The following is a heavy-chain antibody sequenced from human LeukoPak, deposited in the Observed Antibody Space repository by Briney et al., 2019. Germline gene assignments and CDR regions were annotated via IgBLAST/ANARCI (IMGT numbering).Heavy chain of an antibody. D-gene: IGHD2-15*01. J-gene: IGHJ4*02. CDR1: GYRFYNYW. Sequence: GESLKISCKGSGYRFYNYWIGWVRQMPGEGLEWMGIIYPGDSDTRYSPSFQGQVTFSADRSISTAYLQWSSLKASDTAMYYCARGYCSGGSCYPPGYWGQGTLVTVSS. CDR2: IYPGDSDT. V-gene: IGHV5-51*01. CDR3: ARGYCSGGSCYPPGY.